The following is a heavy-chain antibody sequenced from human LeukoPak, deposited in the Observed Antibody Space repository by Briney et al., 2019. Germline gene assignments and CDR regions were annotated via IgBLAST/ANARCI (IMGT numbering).Heavy chain of an antibody. CDR3: AVWVRDLLDAFDI. D-gene: IGHD3-10*01. V-gene: IGHV4-34*01. Sequence: PSETLSLTCAVYGGSFSGYYWSWIRQPPGKGLEWIGYIYYGGSTYYNPSLKSRVTISVDRSKNQFSLKLSSVTAADTAVYYCAVWVRDLLDAFDIWGQGTMVTVSS. CDR1: GGSFSGYY. J-gene: IGHJ3*02. CDR2: IYYGGST.